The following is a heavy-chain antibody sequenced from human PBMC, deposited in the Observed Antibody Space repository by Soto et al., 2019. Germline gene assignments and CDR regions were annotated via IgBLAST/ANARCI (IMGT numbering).Heavy chain of an antibody. CDR3: ARGADSSSWYLGDYFDY. J-gene: IGHJ4*02. V-gene: IGHV1-18*01. CDR2: ISAYNGNT. D-gene: IGHD6-13*01. CDR1: GYTFTSYG. Sequence: GASVKVSCKASGYTFTSYGISWVRQAPGQGLEWMGWISAYNGNTNYAQKLQGRVTMTTDTSTSTAYMELRSLRSDDTAVYYCARGADSSSWYLGDYFDYWGQGTLVTVSS.